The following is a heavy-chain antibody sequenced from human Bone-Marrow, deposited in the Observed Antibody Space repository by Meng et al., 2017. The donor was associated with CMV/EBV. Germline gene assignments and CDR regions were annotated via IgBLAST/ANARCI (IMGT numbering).Heavy chain of an antibody. CDR3: ARRGTREGIQDYYYYGMDV. Sequence: ASVKVSCKASGYTFTSYGISWVRQAPGQGLEWMGGIIPIFGTANYAQKFQGRVTITTDESTSTAYMELSSLRSEDTAVYYCARRGTREGIQDYYYYGMDVWGQGTTVTVSS. V-gene: IGHV1-69*05. J-gene: IGHJ6*02. CDR1: GYTFTSYG. CDR2: IIPIFGTA. D-gene: IGHD1-26*01.